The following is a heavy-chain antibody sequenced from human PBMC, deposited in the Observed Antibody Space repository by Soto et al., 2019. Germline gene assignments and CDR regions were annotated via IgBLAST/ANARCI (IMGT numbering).Heavy chain of an antibody. D-gene: IGHD6-6*01. V-gene: IGHV1-3*01. CDR1: GYTFTSYA. J-gene: IGHJ6*02. CDR2: INAGNGNT. Sequence: ASVKVSCKASGYTFTSYAMHWVRQAPGQRLEWMGWINAGNGNTKYSQKFQGRVTITRDTSASTAYMELSSLRSEDTAVYYCARDPAPSIWPEAYYYYGMDVWGQGTTVTVSS. CDR3: ARDPAPSIWPEAYYYYGMDV.